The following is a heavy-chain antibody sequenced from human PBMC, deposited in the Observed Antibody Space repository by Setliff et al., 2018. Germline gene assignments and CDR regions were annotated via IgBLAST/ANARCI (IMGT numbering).Heavy chain of an antibody. CDR1: GGSISSYY. D-gene: IGHD6-13*01. V-gene: IGHV4-59*01. CDR2: IYYSGST. J-gene: IGHJ6*02. Sequence: SETLSLTCTVSGGSISSYYWSWIRQPPGKGLEWIAYIYYSGSTNYNPSLKSRVTISVDTSKNQFSLKLSSVTAADAAVYYCAREWGSSSWSSPRYYYYGMDVWGQGTTVTVSS. CDR3: AREWGSSSWSSPRYYYYGMDV.